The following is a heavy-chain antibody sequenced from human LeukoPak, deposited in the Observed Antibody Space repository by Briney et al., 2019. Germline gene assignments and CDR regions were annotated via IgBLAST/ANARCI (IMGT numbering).Heavy chain of an antibody. J-gene: IGHJ5*02. V-gene: IGHV4-59*01. CDR3: ARSGHQTNWFGP. Sequence: SETLSLTCTVSGGSISSYYWSWIRQPPGKGLEWIGYIYYTGSTNYNPSLKSRVTISEDTSKNQFSLKLTSVTAADTAVYYCARSGHQTNWFGPWGQGTLVTVSS. CDR2: IYYTGST. CDR1: GGSISSYY.